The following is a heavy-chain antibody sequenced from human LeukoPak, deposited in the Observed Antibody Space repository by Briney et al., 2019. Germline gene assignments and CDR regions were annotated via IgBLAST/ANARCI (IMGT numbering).Heavy chain of an antibody. CDR1: GFTFSSYS. CDR3: ARSLVGATQFDY. CDR2: IRSSSSYI. V-gene: IGHV3-21*04. J-gene: IGHJ4*02. Sequence: GGSLRLSCAASGFTFSSYSMNWVRQAPGKGLEWVSSIRSSSSYIYHADSVKGRFTISRDNAKNSLYLQMNSLRAEDTAVYYCARSLVGATQFDYWAREPWSPSPQ. D-gene: IGHD1-26*01.